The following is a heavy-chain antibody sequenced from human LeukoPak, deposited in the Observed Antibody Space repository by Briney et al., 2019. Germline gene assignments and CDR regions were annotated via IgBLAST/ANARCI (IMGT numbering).Heavy chain of an antibody. CDR3: ALGVAGRFAF. J-gene: IGHJ4*02. D-gene: IGHD6-19*01. CDR2: IYPGDSDT. Sequence: GEPLQISCKASGYRFTTYWIGWVRQMPGKGLEWMGSIYPGDSDTTYDPSFQGQVTISADKSISTAYLQWNSLQASDTAMYYCALGVAGRFAFWGQGTLVTVSS. CDR1: GYRFTTYW. V-gene: IGHV5-51*01.